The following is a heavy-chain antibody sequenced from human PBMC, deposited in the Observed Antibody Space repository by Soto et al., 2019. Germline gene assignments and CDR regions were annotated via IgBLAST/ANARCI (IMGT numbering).Heavy chain of an antibody. CDR2: ISPGSRYP. J-gene: IGHJ5*02. Sequence: QVQLVESGGGLVPPGGSLRLSCAGSGFTFGDSYMSWIRQAPGKGLEWLSYISPGSRYPAYADSVKGRFTISRDNAKRSLYLQMMSLTVEDKAIYYCVRGGGGGLFDPWGQGSMGAVSS. CDR3: VRGGGGGLFDP. V-gene: IGHV3-11*06. CDR1: GFTFGDSY. D-gene: IGHD2-15*01.